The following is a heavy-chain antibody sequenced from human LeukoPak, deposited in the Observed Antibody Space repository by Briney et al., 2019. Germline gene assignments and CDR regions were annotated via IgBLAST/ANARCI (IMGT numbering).Heavy chain of an antibody. CDR2: IYYSGST. V-gene: IGHV4-30-4*01. CDR3: ASALVGATSPFFDY. Sequence: SQTLSLTCTVSRGSISSGDSYWSWIRQPPGKGLEWLGYIYYSGSTYYNPSLKSRVTISVDTSKNQFSLKLSSVTAADTAVYYCASALVGATSPFFDYWGQGTLVTVSS. D-gene: IGHD1-26*01. CDR1: RGSISSGDSY. J-gene: IGHJ4*02.